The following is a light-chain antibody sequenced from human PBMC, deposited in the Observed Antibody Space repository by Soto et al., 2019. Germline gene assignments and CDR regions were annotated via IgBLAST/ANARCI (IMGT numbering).Light chain of an antibody. Sequence: QSVLTQPPSASGTPGQRVTISCSGSTSNIGSNTVNWYQQLPGTAPVLLIFNNNLRPSGVPDRFSGSKSGTSASLAISGLQSEDEADYFCGAWDDRMNGLYVFGTGTKLTVL. CDR1: TSNIGSNT. CDR2: NNN. V-gene: IGLV1-44*01. CDR3: GAWDDRMNGLYV. J-gene: IGLJ1*01.